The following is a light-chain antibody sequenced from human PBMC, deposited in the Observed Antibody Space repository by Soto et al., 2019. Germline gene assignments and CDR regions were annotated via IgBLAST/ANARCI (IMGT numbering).Light chain of an antibody. V-gene: IGLV1-47*01. CDR2: RNN. CDR3: ASWDDSLNGGV. CDR1: RSNIGRNY. Sequence: QSVLTQPPSASGTPGQRVSISCSGSRSNIGRNYVYWYQQLPGTAPKLLIYRNNQRPSGVPDRFSGSKSGTSASLAISGLRSEDEADYYCASWDDSLNGGVFGGGTKVTVL. J-gene: IGLJ3*02.